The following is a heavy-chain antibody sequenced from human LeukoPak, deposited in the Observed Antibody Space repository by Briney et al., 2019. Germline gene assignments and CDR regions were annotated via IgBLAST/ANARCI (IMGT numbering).Heavy chain of an antibody. J-gene: IGHJ4*02. Sequence: PGGSLRLSCAASGVTLSSYAMSWARQAPGKGLEWVANIKQDGSEKYYVDSVKGRFTISRDNAKNSLYLQMNSLRAEDTAVYYCARVGWELRGLDYWGQGTLVTVSS. CDR1: GVTLSSYA. D-gene: IGHD1-26*01. V-gene: IGHV3-7*03. CDR2: IKQDGSEK. CDR3: ARVGWELRGLDY.